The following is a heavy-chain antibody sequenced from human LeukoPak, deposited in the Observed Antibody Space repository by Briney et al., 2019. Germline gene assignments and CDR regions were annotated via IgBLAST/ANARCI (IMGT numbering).Heavy chain of an antibody. CDR3: ARANLTYYDFWSGPYGAFDI. D-gene: IGHD3-3*01. V-gene: IGHV4-59*01. Sequence: PSETLSLTCTVSGGSISSYYWSWIRQPPGKGLEWIGYIYYSGSTNYNPSLKSRVTISVDTSKNQFSLKLSSVTAADTAVYYCARANLTYYDFWSGPYGAFDIWGQGTMVTVSS. CDR1: GGSISSYY. J-gene: IGHJ3*02. CDR2: IYYSGST.